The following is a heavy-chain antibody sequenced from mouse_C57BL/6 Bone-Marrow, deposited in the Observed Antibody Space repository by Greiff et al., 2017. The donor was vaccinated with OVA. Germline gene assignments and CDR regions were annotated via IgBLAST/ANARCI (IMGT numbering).Heavy chain of an antibody. J-gene: IGHJ2*01. CDR2: IYPGDGDT. CDR1: GYAFSSSW. Sequence: VKLQQSGPELVKPGASVKISCKASGYAFSSSWMNWVKQRPGKGLEWIGRIYPGDGDTNYNGKFKGKATLTADKSSSTAYMQLSSLTSEDSAVYFCARGRITTVDYWGQGTTLTVSS. D-gene: IGHD1-1*01. CDR3: ARGRITTVDY. V-gene: IGHV1-82*01.